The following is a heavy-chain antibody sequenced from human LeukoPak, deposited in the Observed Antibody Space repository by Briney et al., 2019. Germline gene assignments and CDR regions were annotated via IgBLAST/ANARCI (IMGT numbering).Heavy chain of an antibody. CDR1: GFTFSSYE. V-gene: IGHV3-48*03. D-gene: IGHD3-10*01. CDR3: ARDIGRFGELLSGAFDY. J-gene: IGHJ4*02. Sequence: GGSLRLSCAASGFTFSSYEMNWVRQAPGKGLEWVSYISSSGSTIYYADSVKGRFTISRDNAKNSLYLQMNSLRAEDTAVYYCARDIGRFGELLSGAFDYWGQGTLVTVSS. CDR2: ISSSGSTI.